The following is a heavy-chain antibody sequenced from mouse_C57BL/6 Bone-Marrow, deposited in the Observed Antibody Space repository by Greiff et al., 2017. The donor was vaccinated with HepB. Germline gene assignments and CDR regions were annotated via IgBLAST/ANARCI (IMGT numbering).Heavy chain of an antibody. V-gene: IGHV1-55*01. CDR1: GYTFTSYW. Sequence: VQLKQPGAELVKPGASVKMSCKASGYTFTSYWITWVKQRPGQGLEWIGDIYPGSGSTNYNEKFKSKATLTVDPSSSTAYMQLSSLTSEDSAVYYCARWGEDYDYVRYAMDYWGQGTSVTVSS. J-gene: IGHJ4*01. CDR3: ARWGEDYDYVRYAMDY. CDR2: IYPGSGST. D-gene: IGHD2-4*01.